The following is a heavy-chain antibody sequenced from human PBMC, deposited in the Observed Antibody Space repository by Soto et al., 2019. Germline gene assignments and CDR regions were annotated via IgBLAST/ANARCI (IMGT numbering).Heavy chain of an antibody. CDR2: ISSSSSYT. CDR1: GFTFSDYY. J-gene: IGHJ4*02. D-gene: IGHD5-12*01. CDR3: ARHHHRYSGYDSVDY. Sequence: QVQLVESGGGLVKPGGSLRLSCVASGFTFSDYYMSWIRQAPGKGLEWVSYISSSSSYTNYADSVKGRFTISRDNAKTSLPLQLNSLRAEDTAVYYCARHHHRYSGYDSVDYWGPGTLVTVSS. V-gene: IGHV3-11*05.